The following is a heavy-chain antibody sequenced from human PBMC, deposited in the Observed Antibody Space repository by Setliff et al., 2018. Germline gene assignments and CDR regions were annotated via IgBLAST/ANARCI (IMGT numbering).Heavy chain of an antibody. Sequence: GESLKISCKGSGYTFTNYWMHWVRQAPGKGLVWVSRINTDGRTTTYADSVKGRFTISRDNAKNTVYLQMNSLRAEDTAVYYCARDLVGATADYWGEGTLVTVSS. J-gene: IGHJ4*02. V-gene: IGHV3-74*01. CDR1: GYTFTNYW. CDR2: INTDGRTT. D-gene: IGHD1-26*01. CDR3: ARDLVGATADY.